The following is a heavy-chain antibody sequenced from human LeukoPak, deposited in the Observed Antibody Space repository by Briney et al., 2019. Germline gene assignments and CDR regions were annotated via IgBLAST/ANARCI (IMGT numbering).Heavy chain of an antibody. CDR2: IKQDESEK. V-gene: IGHV3-7*03. CDR1: GFTLSRYW. CDR3: ATYSGVHHKTFDD. Sequence: GGTLRLSCAASGFTLSRYWMSWVRQAPGEGPEWVANIKQDESEKDYADSVRGRFTISRDNAKNSLFLQMNSLRAEDTALYYCATYSGVHHKTFDDWGQGTLVTVSS. J-gene: IGHJ4*02. D-gene: IGHD1-26*01.